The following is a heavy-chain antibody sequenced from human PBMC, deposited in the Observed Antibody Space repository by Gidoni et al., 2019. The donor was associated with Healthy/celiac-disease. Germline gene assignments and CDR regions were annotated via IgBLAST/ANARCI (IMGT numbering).Heavy chain of an antibody. V-gene: IGHV3-7*03. Sequence: EGQLVEAGGGWVQPGGCLRSSCAASGFTFGSSWMSGVRQAPGKGLEWVANIKQGGSEKYYLDSVKVRFTISRDNAKHSLYLQMNSLSAEDTAVYYCARSHRYDTVIDFDYWGQGTLVTVSS. CDR3: ARSHRYDTVIDFDY. CDR1: GFTFGSSW. CDR2: IKQGGSEK. J-gene: IGHJ4*02. D-gene: IGHD2-2*01.